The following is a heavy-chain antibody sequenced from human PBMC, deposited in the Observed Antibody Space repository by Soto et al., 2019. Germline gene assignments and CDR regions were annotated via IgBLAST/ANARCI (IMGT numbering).Heavy chain of an antibody. CDR3: AKDARIAAAGNDAFDI. V-gene: IGHV3-23*01. CDR2: ISGSGGST. Sequence: GXSLGLACAASGFTFSSYAISWVLQAPGKGLEWVSAISGSGGSTYYADSVKGRFTISRDNSKNTLYPQMNSLRAEDTAVYYCAKDARIAAAGNDAFDIWGQGTMVTVSS. CDR1: GFTFSSYA. D-gene: IGHD6-13*01. J-gene: IGHJ3*02.